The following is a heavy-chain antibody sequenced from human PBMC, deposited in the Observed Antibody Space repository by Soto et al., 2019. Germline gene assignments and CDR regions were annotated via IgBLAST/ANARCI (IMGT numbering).Heavy chain of an antibody. CDR1: GGIFSSFT. CDR2: IIPIFDTP. J-gene: IGHJ6*02. D-gene: IGHD3-10*01. Sequence: ASVKVSCKASGGIFSSFTISWVRQAPGQGVEWLGGIIPIFDTPTYAQNFQGRVTITADKSTNTVYMELSSLRSEDTAVYYCATHGATTMARGAMKHYYYVMDVWGQGTTVTVS. CDR3: ATHGATTMARGAMKHYYYVMDV. V-gene: IGHV1-69*06.